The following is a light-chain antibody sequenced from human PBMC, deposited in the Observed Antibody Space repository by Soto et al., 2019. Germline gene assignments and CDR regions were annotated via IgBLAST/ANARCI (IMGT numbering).Light chain of an antibody. CDR2: DAS. CDR3: QQRSNWPIT. CDR1: QSVSSSY. J-gene: IGKJ5*01. V-gene: IGKV3D-20*02. Sequence: ELVLTQSPGTLSLSPGERATLSCRGSQSVSSSYLAWYQQKPGQAPRLLIYDASNRATGIPDRVSGSGSGTDFTLTISSLEPEDFAVYYCQQRSNWPITFGQGTRLEIK.